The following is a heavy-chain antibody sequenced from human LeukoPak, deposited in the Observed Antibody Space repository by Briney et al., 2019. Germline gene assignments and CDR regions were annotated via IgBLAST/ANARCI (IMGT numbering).Heavy chain of an antibody. CDR3: ARGYLFTKLDYYYYGMDV. J-gene: IGHJ6*04. Sequence: GASVKVSCEASGGTFSSYAISWVRQAPGQGLEWMGGIIPIFGTANYAQKFQGRVTITADESTSTAYMELSSLRSEDTAVYYCARGYLFTKLDYYYYGMDVWGKGTTVTVSS. D-gene: IGHD1-1*01. CDR2: IIPIFGTA. CDR1: GGTFSSYA. V-gene: IGHV1-69*13.